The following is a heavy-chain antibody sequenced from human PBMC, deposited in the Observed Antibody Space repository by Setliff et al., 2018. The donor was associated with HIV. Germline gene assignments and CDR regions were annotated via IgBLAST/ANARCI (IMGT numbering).Heavy chain of an antibody. D-gene: IGHD3-22*01. J-gene: IGHJ4*02. Sequence: SVKVSCKASGYSFTTSGVSWVRQAPGQGLEWMGGIIPTFGTANYAQKFQGRVTITTDESTSTAYMELSSLRSEDTAVYYCERGNNYYDSSGYYPVDYWGQGTLVTVSS. V-gene: IGHV1-69*05. CDR3: ERGNNYYDSSGYYPVDY. CDR2: IIPTFGTA. CDR1: GYSFTTSG.